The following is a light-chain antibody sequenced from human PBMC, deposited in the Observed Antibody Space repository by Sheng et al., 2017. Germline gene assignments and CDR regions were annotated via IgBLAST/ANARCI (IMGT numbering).Light chain of an antibody. CDR3: MQSIQLWT. CDR1: QSLVHSNGNTY. Sequence: VAVTQSPLSLPVTLGQPASISCRSSQSLVHSNGNTYLIWFQQRPGQSPRRLIYRVSNRDSGVPDRFSGSGSGTDFTLKISRVEAEDAGVYYCMQSIQLWTFGQGTKVEIK. V-gene: IGKV2-30*02. CDR2: RVS. J-gene: IGKJ1*01.